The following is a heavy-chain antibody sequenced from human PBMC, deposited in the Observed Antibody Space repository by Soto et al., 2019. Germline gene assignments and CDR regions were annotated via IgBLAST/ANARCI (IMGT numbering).Heavy chain of an antibody. CDR1: GISLSSIGYY. V-gene: IGHV4-39*01. J-gene: IGHJ5*02. CDR2: LYYNVGT. D-gene: IGHD6-6*01. CDR3: ASLSIAARPPWFDP. Sequence: DTQSRPCPFSGISLSSIGYYWVCNRQSPGRGLEWIGSLYYNVGTYYNPSLKSRVTISADTSANQFSLMLNSVTAADTAIYYCASLSIAARPPWFDPWGQGNLVNVSA.